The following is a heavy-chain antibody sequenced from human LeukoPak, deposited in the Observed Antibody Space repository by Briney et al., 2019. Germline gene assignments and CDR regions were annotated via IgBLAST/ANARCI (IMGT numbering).Heavy chain of an antibody. CDR3: ARDSLLRGYSYGSFDY. V-gene: IGHV1-69*05. J-gene: IGHJ4*02. CDR2: IIPIFGTA. D-gene: IGHD5-18*01. Sequence: SVKVSCKASGGTFSSYAISWVRQAPGQGLEWMGGIIPIFGTANYAQKFQGRVTITTDESTSTAYMELSSLRSEDTAVYYCARDSLLRGYSYGSFDYWGQGTLVTVSS. CDR1: GGTFSSYA.